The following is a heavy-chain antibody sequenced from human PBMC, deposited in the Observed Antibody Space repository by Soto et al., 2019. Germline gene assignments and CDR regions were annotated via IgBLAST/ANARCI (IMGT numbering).Heavy chain of an antibody. CDR3: VREGDGDATFDS. CDR2: IYQSGIT. V-gene: IGHV4-30-2*01. Sequence: QLQLQESGSGLVKPSQTLSLTCAVSGGSIGSGAYSWNWIRQPPGKGLEWIGYIYQSGITHYNPSLNSRVTISVDTSKNQFSLNLRSVTAADTAVYYCVREGDGDATFDSWGQGTLVTVSS. CDR1: GGSIGSGAYS. J-gene: IGHJ4*02. D-gene: IGHD4-17*01.